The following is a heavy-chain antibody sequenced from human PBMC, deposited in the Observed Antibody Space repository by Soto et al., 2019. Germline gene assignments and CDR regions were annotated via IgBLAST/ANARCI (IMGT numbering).Heavy chain of an antibody. J-gene: IGHJ5*02. CDR2: INPNGGST. V-gene: IGHV1-46*01. CDR1: ADTFTSYY. D-gene: IGHD3-16*02. CDR3: AWSSGGVFGIIIDGSNWLAP. Sequence: AAVKVSCQGPADTFTSYYIHWVRQAPGHGLEGMGIINPNGGSTRFAKTFQGRITMTTNTSTSTVYMELRSLRSEDTAVYYCAWSSGGVFGIIIDGSNWLAPWGQGSLVTVSS.